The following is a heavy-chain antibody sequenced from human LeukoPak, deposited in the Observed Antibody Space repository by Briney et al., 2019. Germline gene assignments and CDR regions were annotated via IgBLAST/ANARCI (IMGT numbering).Heavy chain of an antibody. V-gene: IGHV4-59*08. Sequence: SETLSLTCTVSGGSISTYYWSWIRQPPGKGLEWIGYIYYTGSTNYNPSLKSRVTISVDTSKNQFSLKLSSVTAADTAVYYCARAYTSPNGPYWGQGILVTVSS. J-gene: IGHJ4*02. D-gene: IGHD3-16*01. CDR1: GGSISTYY. CDR3: ARAYTSPNGPY. CDR2: IYYTGST.